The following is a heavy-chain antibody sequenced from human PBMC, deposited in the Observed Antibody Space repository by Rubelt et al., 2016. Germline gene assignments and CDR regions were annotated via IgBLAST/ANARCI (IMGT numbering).Heavy chain of an antibody. CDR3: ARGYHGDY. CDR2: IYYSGGT. V-gene: IGHV4-34*01. Sequence: QVQLQQWGAGLLKPSETLSLTCAVYGGSFSGYYWSWIRQPPGKGLEWIGYIYYSGGTNYNPSLKTRVTISVDTSKNQFSLKLSSVTAADTAVDYCARGYHGDYWGQGTLVTVSS. D-gene: IGHD3-22*01. CDR1: GGSFSGYY. J-gene: IGHJ4*02.